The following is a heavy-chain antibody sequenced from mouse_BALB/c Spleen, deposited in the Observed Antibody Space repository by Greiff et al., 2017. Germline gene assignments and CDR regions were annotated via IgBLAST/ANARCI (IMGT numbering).Heavy chain of an antibody. CDR1: GFTFSSYA. V-gene: IGHV5-6-5*01. Sequence: EVKLVESGGGLVKPGGSLKLSCAASGFTFSSYAMSWVRQTPEKRLEWVASISSGGGTYYPDRVKGRFTISRDNARNILYLQMSSLRSEDTAMYYCERTATARAMDYWGQGTSVTVSS. D-gene: IGHD1-2*01. J-gene: IGHJ4*01. CDR3: ERTATARAMDY. CDR2: ISSGGGT.